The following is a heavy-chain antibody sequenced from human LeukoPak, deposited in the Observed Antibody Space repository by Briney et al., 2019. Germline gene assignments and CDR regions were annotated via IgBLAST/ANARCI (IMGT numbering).Heavy chain of an antibody. V-gene: IGHV3-73*01. J-gene: IGHJ6*03. CDR2: IRSKANSYAT. CDR1: GFTFSGSA. D-gene: IGHD5-18*01. CDR3: TRQGYSFLKGRDF. Sequence: GGSLRLSCAASGFTFSGSAMHWVRQASGKGLEWVGRIRSKANSYATAYAASVKGRFTISRDDSKNTAYLQMNSLKTEDTAVYYCTRQGYSFLKGRDFGGKGPTATVSS.